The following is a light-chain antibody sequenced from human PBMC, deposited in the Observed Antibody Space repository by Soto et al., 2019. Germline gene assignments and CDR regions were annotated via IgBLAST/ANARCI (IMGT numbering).Light chain of an antibody. Sequence: QSALTQPASVSGSPGQSITISCTGTSSDVGSYNLVSWYQQHPGKDPKLIIYEGSKRPSGVSNRFSGSKSGNTASLTISGLQAEDEGDYFCSSYAGSTTHVVIGGGTQLTVL. CDR1: SSDVGSYNL. J-gene: IGLJ2*01. CDR2: EGS. V-gene: IGLV2-23*01. CDR3: SSYAGSTTHVV.